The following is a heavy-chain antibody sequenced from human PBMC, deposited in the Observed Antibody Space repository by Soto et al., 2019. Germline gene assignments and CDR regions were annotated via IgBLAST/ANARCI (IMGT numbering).Heavy chain of an antibody. D-gene: IGHD6-13*01. J-gene: IGHJ2*01. CDR2: ISSNGGGT. CDR3: AKRRGQQLENWQFDV. Sequence: EVQLLESGGGLVQPGGSLRLSCVASGFSFSDRAMGWDRQAPGKGLEWVSDISSNGGGTFYADSVKGRFTISRDNVKNTVHLQMNRLRDEDTATYYCAKRRGQQLENWQFDVWGRGSLVSVAS. V-gene: IGHV3-23*01. CDR1: GFSFSDRA.